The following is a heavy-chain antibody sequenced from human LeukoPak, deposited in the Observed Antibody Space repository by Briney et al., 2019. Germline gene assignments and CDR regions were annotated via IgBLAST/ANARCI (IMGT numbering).Heavy chain of an antibody. V-gene: IGHV3-20*04. CDR2: INWNGGST. J-gene: IGHJ3*02. CDR1: GFTFDDYG. Sequence: PGGSLRLSCAASGFTFDDYGMSWVRQAPGKGLEWVSGINWNGGSTGYADSVKGRFTISRDNAKNSLYLQMNSLRAEDTAVYYCARGRPVLQLLWGAFDIWGQGTMVTVSS. D-gene: IGHD1-7*01. CDR3: ARGRPVLQLLWGAFDI.